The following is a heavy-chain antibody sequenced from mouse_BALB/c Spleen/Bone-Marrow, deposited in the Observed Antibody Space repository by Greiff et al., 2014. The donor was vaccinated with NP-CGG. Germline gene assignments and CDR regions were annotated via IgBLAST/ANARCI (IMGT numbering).Heavy chain of an antibody. CDR3: ATLTGTFDY. V-gene: IGHV14-3*02. CDR2: IDPANDYT. J-gene: IGHJ2*01. CDR1: GFNIKATY. D-gene: IGHD4-1*01. Sequence: EVQLVESGAELVKPGASVKLSCTASGFNIKATYMPWVKQRPEQALEWIGKIDPANDYTKYDPKFQGKATITTDTSSNAASLQLSSLTSEDTAVYYCATLTGTFDYWGQGTTLTVSS.